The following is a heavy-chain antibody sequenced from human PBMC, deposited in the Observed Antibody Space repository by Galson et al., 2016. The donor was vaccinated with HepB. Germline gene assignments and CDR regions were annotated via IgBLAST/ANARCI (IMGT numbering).Heavy chain of an antibody. Sequence: SETLSLTCTVSGGSVSSGSYYWSWIRQFPGKGLEWIGYIYYSGSTHYSPSLKSRVTISLGTSKNQFSLKLTSVTAADTAVYYCARDRTLRWSVLNAFDVWGQGTMVIVSS. V-gene: IGHV4-61*01. J-gene: IGHJ3*01. D-gene: IGHD4-23*01. CDR2: IYYSGST. CDR3: ARDRTLRWSVLNAFDV. CDR1: GGSVSSGSYY.